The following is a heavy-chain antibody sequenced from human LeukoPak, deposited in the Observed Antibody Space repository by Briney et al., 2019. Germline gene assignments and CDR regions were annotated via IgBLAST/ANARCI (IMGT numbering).Heavy chain of an antibody. CDR1: GGSFSGYY. D-gene: IGHD4-11*01. CDR2: INHSGST. V-gene: IGHV4-34*01. J-gene: IGHJ5*02. CDR3: ARAVTVTGWFDP. Sequence: SETLSLTCAVYGGSFSGYYWSWIRQPPGKGLEWIGEINHSGSTNYNPSPKSRVTISVDTSKNQFSLKLSSVTAADTAVYYCARAVTVTGWFDPWGQGTLVTVSS.